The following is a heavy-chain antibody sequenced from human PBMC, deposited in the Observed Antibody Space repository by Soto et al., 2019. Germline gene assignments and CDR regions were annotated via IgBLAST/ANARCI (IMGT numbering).Heavy chain of an antibody. V-gene: IGHV3-21*01. Sequence: EVQLVESGGGLVKPGGSLRLSCAASGFTFSSYSMNWVRQAPGKWLEWVSSISSSSSYIYYADSVKGRFTISRDNAKTSLYLQMNSLRAEDTAVYYCARVSSSSGIFDYWGQGTLVTVSS. D-gene: IGHD6-6*01. CDR1: GFTFSSYS. J-gene: IGHJ4*02. CDR3: ARVSSSSGIFDY. CDR2: ISSSSSYI.